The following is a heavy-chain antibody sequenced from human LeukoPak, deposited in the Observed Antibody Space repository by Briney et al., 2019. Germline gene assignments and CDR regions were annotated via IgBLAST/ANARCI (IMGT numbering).Heavy chain of an antibody. CDR3: AKAAYCGGDCYLNGFDP. CDR2: IRGNGASI. V-gene: IGHV3-9*01. CDR1: GFTFDNYS. D-gene: IGHD2-21*02. J-gene: IGHJ5*02. Sequence: GGSLRLSCAASGFTFDNYSMHWDRQPPGEVLEWVSGIRGNGASITYADSGKGRFTISRGNPKNSLYLQMTSLRAEDTSLYYCAKAAYCGGDCYLNGFDPWGQGTLVTVSS.